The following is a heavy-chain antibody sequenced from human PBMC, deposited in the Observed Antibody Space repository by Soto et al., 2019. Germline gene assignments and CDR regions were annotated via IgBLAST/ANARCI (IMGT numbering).Heavy chain of an antibody. CDR3: ARHAGFLEWFPPPQEFDI. CDR2: IYYSGST. V-gene: IGHV4-59*08. CDR1: GGSISSYY. J-gene: IGHJ3*02. Sequence: SETLSLTCTVSGGSISSYYWSWIRQPPGKGLEWIGYIYYSGSTNYNPSLKSRVTISVDTSKNQFSLKLSSVTAADTAVYYCARHAGFLEWFPPPQEFDIWGQGTMVTVSS. D-gene: IGHD3-3*01.